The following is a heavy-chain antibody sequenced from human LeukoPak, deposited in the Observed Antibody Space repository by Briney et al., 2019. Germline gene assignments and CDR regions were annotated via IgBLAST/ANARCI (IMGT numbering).Heavy chain of an antibody. J-gene: IGHJ5*02. CDR1: GGSISSSSYY. CDR3: ASTDTYGDGDWFDP. Sequence: KPSETLSLTCTVSGGSISSSSYYWGWIRQPPGKGLEWIGSIYYSGSTYYNPSLKSRVTISVDTSKNQFSLKLSSVTAADTAVSYCASTDTYGDGDWFDPWGQGTLVTVSS. V-gene: IGHV4-39*01. D-gene: IGHD4-17*01. CDR2: IYYSGST.